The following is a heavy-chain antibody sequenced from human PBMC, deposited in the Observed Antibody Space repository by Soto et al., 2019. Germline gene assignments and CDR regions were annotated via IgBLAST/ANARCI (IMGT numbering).Heavy chain of an antibody. CDR2: INYSGST. J-gene: IGHJ6*03. V-gene: IGHV4-34*01. CDR1: GGSFSGYY. CDR3: ARAWNGDYYYMDV. D-gene: IGHD1-1*01. Sequence: ETLSLTCAVYGGSFSGYYWSWIRQPPGKGLEWIGDINYSGSTNYNPSLKSRVTISVDTSKNQFSLKLSSVTAADTAVYYCARAWNGDYYYMDVWGKGTTVTVSS.